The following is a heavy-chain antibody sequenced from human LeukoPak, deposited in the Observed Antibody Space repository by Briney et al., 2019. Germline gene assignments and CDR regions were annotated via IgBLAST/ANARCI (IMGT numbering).Heavy chain of an antibody. CDR2: ITPIFGTA. D-gene: IGHD4-23*01. CDR1: GGTFSSYA. J-gene: IGHJ6*02. CDR3: ASNSGGKTQWYYYGMDV. V-gene: IGHV1-69*01. Sequence: ASVKVSCKASGGTFSSYAISWVRQAPGQGLEWMGGITPIFGTANYAQKFQGRVTITADESTSTAYMELSSLRSEDTAVYYCASNSGGKTQWYYYGMDVWGQGTTVTVSS.